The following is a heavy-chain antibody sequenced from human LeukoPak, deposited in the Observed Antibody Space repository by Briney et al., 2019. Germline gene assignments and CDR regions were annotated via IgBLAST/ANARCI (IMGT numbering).Heavy chain of an antibody. V-gene: IGHV4-59*01. CDR3: ARYAALSGPNWLDP. J-gene: IGHJ5*02. CDR1: GGSIIGYW. CDR2: IRYNGNT. D-gene: IGHD6-19*01. Sequence: PSETLSLTCTVSGGSIIGYWWSWIRQPPGKGLEWIGKIRYNGNTYSNPSLKSRVTISVDTSKNQFSMKLSSVTAADTAMYYCARYAALSGPNWLDPWGRGTLVTVSS.